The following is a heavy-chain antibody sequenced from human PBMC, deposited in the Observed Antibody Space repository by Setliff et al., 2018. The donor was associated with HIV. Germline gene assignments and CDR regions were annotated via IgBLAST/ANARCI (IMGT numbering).Heavy chain of an antibody. J-gene: IGHJ3*02. D-gene: IGHD1-26*01. CDR2: INHSGST. Sequence: SETLSLTCTVSGGSISSYYWGWIRQPPGKGLEWIGEINHSGSTNYNPSLKSRITISADTPKNQFSLKLSSVTAADTAVYYCAREGTYSGTYWVRRVASFDIWGQGTMVTVSS. CDR3: AREGTYSGTYWVRRVASFDI. CDR1: GGSISSYY. V-gene: IGHV4-34*01.